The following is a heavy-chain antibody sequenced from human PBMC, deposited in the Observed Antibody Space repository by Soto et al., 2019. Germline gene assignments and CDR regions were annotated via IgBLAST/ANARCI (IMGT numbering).Heavy chain of an antibody. CDR3: AGDPDSHYNDSHASSYP. CDR1: GGTFSTYT. D-gene: IGHD4-4*01. Sequence: QDQLVQSGAEVKKPGSSVKVSCKASGGTFSTYTITWVRQAPGQGLEWMGRIIPIIGIINYAQKFQGRVTISADKFPGTAYMELTGLRSDDTAVYYCAGDPDSHYNDSHASSYPWGQGTLVTVSS. CDR2: IIPIIGII. J-gene: IGHJ5*02. V-gene: IGHV1-69*08.